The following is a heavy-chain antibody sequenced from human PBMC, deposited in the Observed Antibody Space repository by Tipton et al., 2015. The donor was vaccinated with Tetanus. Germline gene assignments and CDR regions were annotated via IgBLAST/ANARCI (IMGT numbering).Heavy chain of an antibody. CDR1: GGSISSGGNY. D-gene: IGHD4-23*01. CDR2: IYDSGSTY. CDR3: ARGNYGGTTLYYFDY. J-gene: IGHJ4*02. Sequence: TLSLTCTVSGGSISSGGNYWSWIRQHPGKGLEWIGYIYDSGSTYYYNPSLKSRVTISVDTSKNQFSLKLNSVTAADTAVYYCARGNYGGTTLYYFDYWGQGTLVTVSS. V-gene: IGHV4-31*03.